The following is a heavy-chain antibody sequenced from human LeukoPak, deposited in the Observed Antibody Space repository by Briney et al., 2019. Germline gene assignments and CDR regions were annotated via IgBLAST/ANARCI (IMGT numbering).Heavy chain of an antibody. CDR2: IYSGGST. V-gene: IGHV3-66*01. Sequence: GGSLRLSCAASGFTVSSNYMSRVRQAPGKGLEWVSVIYSGGSTYYADSVKGRFTISRDNSKNTLYLQMNSLRAEDTAVYYCARIGYDSSGYYFDYWGQGTLVTVSS. J-gene: IGHJ4*02. D-gene: IGHD3-22*01. CDR3: ARIGYDSSGYYFDY. CDR1: GFTVSSNY.